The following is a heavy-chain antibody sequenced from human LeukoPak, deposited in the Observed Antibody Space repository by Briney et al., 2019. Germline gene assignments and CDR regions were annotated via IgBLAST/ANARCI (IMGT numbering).Heavy chain of an antibody. CDR1: GFTFSSYS. V-gene: IGHV3-48*01. CDR2: ITTRSAT. Sequence: GGSLRLSCAASGFTFSSYSMNWVRQAPGKGLEWVSYITTRSATYYSDSVKGRFTISRDNAKDSVYLQMNSLRADDTAVYYCARVRGAGLQYYYMDVWGKGTTVTVSS. J-gene: IGHJ6*03. CDR3: ARVRGAGLQYYYMDV. D-gene: IGHD1-26*01.